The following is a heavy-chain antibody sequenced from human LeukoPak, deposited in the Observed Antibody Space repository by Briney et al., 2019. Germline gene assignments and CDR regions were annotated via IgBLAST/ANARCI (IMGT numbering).Heavy chain of an antibody. D-gene: IGHD3-22*01. J-gene: IGHJ4*02. CDR2: INPYNGNT. Sequence: ASVKVSCKASGYTFTSYGISWVRQAPGQGLEWTGWINPYNGNTNYAQKLQGRVTMTTDTSTSTAYMELRTLRSDDTAVYYCARSLWYYDSRGTTYDDYWGQGTLVTVSS. CDR3: ARSLWYYDSRGTTYDDY. CDR1: GYTFTSYG. V-gene: IGHV1-18*01.